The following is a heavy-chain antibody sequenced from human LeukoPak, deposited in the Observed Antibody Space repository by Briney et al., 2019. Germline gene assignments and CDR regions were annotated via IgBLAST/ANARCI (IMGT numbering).Heavy chain of an antibody. D-gene: IGHD3-10*01. CDR1: GFLVSTNY. V-gene: IGHV3-66*01. J-gene: IGHJ3*02. Sequence: GGSLRLSCAASGFLVSTNYMNWVRQAPGKGLEWVSVIYGGGSTYYADSVKGRFTISRDNSKNTLYLQMNSLRAEDTAVYYCARDVRYYYGSGSYAFDIWGQGTMVTVSS. CDR2: IYGGGST. CDR3: ARDVRYYYGSGSYAFDI.